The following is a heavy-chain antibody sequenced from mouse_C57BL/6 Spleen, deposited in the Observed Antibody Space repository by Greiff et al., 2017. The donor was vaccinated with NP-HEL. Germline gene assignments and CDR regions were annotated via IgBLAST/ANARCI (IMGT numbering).Heavy chain of an antibody. CDR3: AREPNLDY. Sequence: EVQLQQSGPELVKPGASVKISCKASGYTFTDYYMNWVKQSHGKSLEWIGDINPNNGGTSYNQKFKGKATLTVDKSSSTAYMELRSLTSEDSAVYYCAREPNLDYWGQGTTLTVSS. CDR1: GYTFTDYY. D-gene: IGHD6-5*01. J-gene: IGHJ2*01. CDR2: INPNNGGT. V-gene: IGHV1-26*01.